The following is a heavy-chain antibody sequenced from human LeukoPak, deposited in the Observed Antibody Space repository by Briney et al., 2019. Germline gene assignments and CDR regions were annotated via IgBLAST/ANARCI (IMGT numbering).Heavy chain of an antibody. CDR1: GYSFTNCW. J-gene: IGHJ4*02. CDR2: IYPGDSDT. CDR3: ARGVDTAMVTFDY. Sequence: GESLKISCKGSGYSFTNCWIGWVRHMPGKGLEWMGIIYPGDSDTRYSPSFQGQVTISADKSISTAYLQWSSLKASDTAMYYCARGVDTAMVTFDYWGQGTLVTVSS. D-gene: IGHD5-18*01. V-gene: IGHV5-51*01.